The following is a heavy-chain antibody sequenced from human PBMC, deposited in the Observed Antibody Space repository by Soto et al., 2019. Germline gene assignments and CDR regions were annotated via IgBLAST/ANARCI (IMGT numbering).Heavy chain of an antibody. CDR2: INPSGGST. Sequence: QVQLVQSGAEVKKPGASVKVSCKASGYTFTSYYMHWVRQAPGQGLEWMGIINPSGGSTSYAQKFQGRVTRTRATATSTVYMELGSLRSEDTAVYYCARVYCSGGSCYSIDYWGQGTLVTVSS. CDR3: ARVYCSGGSCYSIDY. J-gene: IGHJ4*02. CDR1: GYTFTSYY. V-gene: IGHV1-46*03. D-gene: IGHD2-15*01.